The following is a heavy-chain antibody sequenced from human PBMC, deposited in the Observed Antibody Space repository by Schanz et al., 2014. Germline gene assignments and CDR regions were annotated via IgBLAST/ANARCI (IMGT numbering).Heavy chain of an antibody. Sequence: QVQLVQSGAELRKPGASVKVSCKASGYTFSSYGITWVRQAPGQGLEWMGWISAYNGNTNYAQKLQGRVTMTTDTSTSTAYMELRSLRSDDTAVYYCARGGYSSGWYDRDIAHFDYWGQGTLVTVSS. J-gene: IGHJ4*02. V-gene: IGHV1-18*01. CDR1: GYTFSSYG. CDR2: ISAYNGNT. CDR3: ARGGYSSGWYDRDIAHFDY. D-gene: IGHD6-19*01.